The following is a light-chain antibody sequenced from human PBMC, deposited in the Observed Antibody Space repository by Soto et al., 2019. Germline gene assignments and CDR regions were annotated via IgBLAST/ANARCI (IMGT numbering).Light chain of an antibody. J-gene: IGKJ1*01. CDR2: DAS. V-gene: IGKV3D-15*01. CDR1: QSVRSN. CDR3: QQYRT. Sequence: EIVMTQSPATLSVSAGERATLSCRARQSVRSNLAWYQQKPGQAPRLLIYDASTRATGIPARFSGSGSGTDFTLTISRLEPEDFAVYYCQQYRTFGQGTRWIS.